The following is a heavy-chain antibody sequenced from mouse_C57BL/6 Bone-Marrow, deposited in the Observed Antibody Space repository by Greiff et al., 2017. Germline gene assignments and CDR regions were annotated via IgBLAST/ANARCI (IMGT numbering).Heavy chain of an antibody. D-gene: IGHD2-1*01. Sequence: EVKVEESGPGLVKPSQSLSLTCSVTGYSITSGYYWNWIRQFPGNKLEWMGYISYDGSNNYNPSLKNQISITRDTSKNQFFLKLNSLTTEDTATYYCARDSYYGNPYDMDYWGQGTSVTVSS. CDR1: GYSITSGYY. CDR2: ISYDGSN. V-gene: IGHV3-6*01. J-gene: IGHJ4*01. CDR3: ARDSYYGNPYDMDY.